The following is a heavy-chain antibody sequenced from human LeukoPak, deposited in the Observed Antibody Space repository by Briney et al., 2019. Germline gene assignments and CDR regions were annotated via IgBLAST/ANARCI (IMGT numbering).Heavy chain of an antibody. Sequence: GGSLRLSCAASGFTFSSYSMNWVCQAPGKGLEWVSSIRSSSSYIYYADSVKGRFTISRDNAKNSLYLQMNSLRAEDTAVYYCARDQGGLLWFGELLGYYYGMDVWGQGTTVTVSS. V-gene: IGHV3-21*01. CDR3: ARDQGGLLWFGELLGYYYGMDV. CDR2: IRSSSSYI. J-gene: IGHJ6*02. CDR1: GFTFSSYS. D-gene: IGHD3-10*01.